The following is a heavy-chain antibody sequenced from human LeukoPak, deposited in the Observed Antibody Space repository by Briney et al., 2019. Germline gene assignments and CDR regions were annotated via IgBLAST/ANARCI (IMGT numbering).Heavy chain of an antibody. J-gene: IGHJ4*02. CDR3: ARSSVKGPVPLDY. V-gene: IGHV3-23*01. D-gene: IGHD1-1*01. CDR1: GFTFSSYA. Sequence: GGSLRLSCAASGFTFSSYAMSWVRQAPGKGLEWVSAISGSGGSTYYADSVKGRFTISRDNSKNTLYLQMNSLRAEDRAVYYWARSSVKGPVPLDYWGQGTLVTVS. CDR2: ISGSGGST.